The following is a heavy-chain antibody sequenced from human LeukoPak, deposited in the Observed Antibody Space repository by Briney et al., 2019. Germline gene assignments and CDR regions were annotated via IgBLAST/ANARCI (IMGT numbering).Heavy chain of an antibody. CDR2: INHSGST. CDR3: ARDPPYGDYPNWFDP. D-gene: IGHD4-17*01. Sequence: SETLSLTCAVYGGSFSGYYWSWIRQPPGKGLEWIGEINHSGSTNYNPSLKSRVTMSVDTSKNQFSLKLSSVTAADTAVYYCARDPPYGDYPNWFDPWGQGTLVTVSS. V-gene: IGHV4-34*01. J-gene: IGHJ5*02. CDR1: GGSFSGYY.